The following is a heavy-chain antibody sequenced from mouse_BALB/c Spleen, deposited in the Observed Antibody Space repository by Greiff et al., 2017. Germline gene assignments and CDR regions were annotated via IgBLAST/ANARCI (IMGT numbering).Heavy chain of an antibody. CDR3: ARERGGFAY. Sequence: VKLQESGAELVRPGVSVKISCKGSGYTFTDYAMHWVKQSHAKSLEWIGVISTYYGDASYNQKFKGKATMTVDKSSSTAYMELARLTSEDSAIYYCARERGGFAYWGQGTLVTVSA. CDR2: ISTYYGDA. V-gene: IGHV1S137*01. J-gene: IGHJ3*01. CDR1: GYTFTDYA.